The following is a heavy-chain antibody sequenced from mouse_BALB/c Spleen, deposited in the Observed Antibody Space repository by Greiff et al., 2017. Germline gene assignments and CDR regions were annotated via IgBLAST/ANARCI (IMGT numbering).Heavy chain of an antibody. D-gene: IGHD2-1*01. CDR1: GFTFSSFG. V-gene: IGHV5-17*02. CDR2: ISSGSSTI. J-gene: IGHJ4*01. CDR3: ARGGGNYVGAMDY. Sequence: VQLKESGGGLVQPGGSRKLSCAASGFTFSSFGMHWVRQAPEKGLEWVAYISSGSSTIYYADTVKGRFTISRDNPKNTLFLQMTSLRSEDTAMYYCARGGGNYVGAMDYWGQGTSVTVSS.